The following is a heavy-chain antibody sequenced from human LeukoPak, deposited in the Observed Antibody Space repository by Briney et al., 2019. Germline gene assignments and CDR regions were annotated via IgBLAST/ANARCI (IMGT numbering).Heavy chain of an antibody. D-gene: IGHD6-19*01. CDR3: ARHDDNGWYFFDI. V-gene: IGHV4-59*08. CDR2: IFDSGSP. CDR1: GGSIGTYH. J-gene: IGHJ4*02. Sequence: PSETLSLTCTVSGGSIGTYHWSWVRQPPGKGLEWIGYIFDSGSPSYRPALKSRVTISLDTSKNHVSLRLQSATAADTAIYYCARHDDNGWYFFDIWGQGTLVTASS.